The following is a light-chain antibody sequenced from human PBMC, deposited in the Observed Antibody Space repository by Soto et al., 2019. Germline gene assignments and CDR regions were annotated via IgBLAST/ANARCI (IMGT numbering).Light chain of an antibody. J-gene: IGLJ1*01. CDR3: SSYRTSSTPYV. CDR1: STDIGAYNY. CDR2: EVS. V-gene: IGLV2-14*01. Sequence: QSVLTQPASVSGSPGQSITISCTGTSTDIGAYNYVSWYQQHPGKAPKLMIFEVSHRPSGVSSRFSGSKSGNTASLTISGLQAEDEADYYCSSYRTSSTPYVFGTGTKVTVL.